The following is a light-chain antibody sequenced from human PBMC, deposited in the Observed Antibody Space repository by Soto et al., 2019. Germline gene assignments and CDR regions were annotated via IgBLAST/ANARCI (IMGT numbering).Light chain of an antibody. CDR2: AAS. CDR3: QQLNSYPVT. J-gene: IGKJ1*01. CDR1: QGISSY. Sequence: DIQLTQSPSFLSASVGDRVTITCRASQGISSYLAWYQQKPGKAPKLLIYAASTLQSGVPSRLSGSGSRTEFTLTISSLQPEDFATYYCQQLNSYPVTFGQGKKVEIK. V-gene: IGKV1-9*01.